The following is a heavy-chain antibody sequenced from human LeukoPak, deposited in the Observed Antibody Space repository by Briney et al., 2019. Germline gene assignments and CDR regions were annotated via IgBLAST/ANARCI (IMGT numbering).Heavy chain of an antibody. Sequence: SETLSLTCSVSGGSINLSPYYWGWIRQPPGKGLEWIGIIFYSGSTYYSPSLNSRVIISVDTSKNQFSLNLSSVTAADTALYYCVREYSRSGSYNYWGQGALVTVSS. CDR2: IFYSGST. V-gene: IGHV4-39*07. D-gene: IGHD3-10*01. CDR1: GGSINLSPYY. J-gene: IGHJ4*02. CDR3: VREYSRSGSYNY.